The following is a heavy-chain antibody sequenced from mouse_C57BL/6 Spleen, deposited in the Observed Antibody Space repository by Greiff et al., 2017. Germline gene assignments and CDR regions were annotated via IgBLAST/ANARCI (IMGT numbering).Heavy chain of an antibody. V-gene: IGHV1-81*01. CDR1: GYTFTSYG. CDR2: IYPRSGNT. Sequence: LVESGAELARPGASVKLSCKASGYTFTSYGISWVKQRTGQGLEWIGEIYPRSGNTYYNEKFKGKATLTADKSSSTAYMELRSLTSEDSAVYFCAKGADGGAMDYWGQGTSVTVSS. D-gene: IGHD1-1*02. CDR3: AKGADGGAMDY. J-gene: IGHJ4*01.